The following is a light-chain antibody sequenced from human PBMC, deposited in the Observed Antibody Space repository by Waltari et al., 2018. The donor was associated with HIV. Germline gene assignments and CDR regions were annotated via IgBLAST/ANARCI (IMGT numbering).Light chain of an antibody. V-gene: IGLV2-23*02. CDR3: CSYAGSVV. J-gene: IGLJ2*01. CDR1: SSYVGSYNL. CDR2: EVS. Sequence: QSALTQPASVSGSPGQSITISCTGTSSYVGSYNLVSWYQQHPGKAPKLMIYEVSKRPSGVSNRFSGSKSGNTASLTISGLQAEDEADYYCCSYAGSVVFGGGTKLTVL.